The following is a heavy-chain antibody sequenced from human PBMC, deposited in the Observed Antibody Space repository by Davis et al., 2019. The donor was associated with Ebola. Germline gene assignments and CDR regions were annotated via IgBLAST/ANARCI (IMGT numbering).Heavy chain of an antibody. Sequence: SVKVSCKASGGTFSSYAISWVRQAPGQGLEWMGRIIPILGIANYAQKFQGRVTITADKSTSTAYMELSSLRSEDTAVYYCARDRITMIVVVPSSYGMDVWGQGTTVTVSS. CDR2: IIPILGIA. CDR3: ARDRITMIVVVPSSYGMDV. J-gene: IGHJ6*02. V-gene: IGHV1-69*04. D-gene: IGHD3-22*01. CDR1: GGTFSSYA.